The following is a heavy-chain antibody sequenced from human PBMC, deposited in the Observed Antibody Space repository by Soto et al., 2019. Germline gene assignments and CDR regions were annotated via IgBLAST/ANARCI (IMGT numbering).Heavy chain of an antibody. CDR1: GFTFSTYG. CDR3: AKVSGAARPDFDF. CDR2: ISNDGVIK. Sequence: QVQLVESGGGVVQPGRSLRLSCAASGFTFSTYGMHWVRQAPGEGLEWVSVISNDGVIKHYADSVKGRFTISRDNSNNSIYLQMSSLRPEDTAVYYCAKVSGAARPDFDFWGQGTLVTVSS. V-gene: IGHV3-30*18. D-gene: IGHD6-6*01. J-gene: IGHJ4*02.